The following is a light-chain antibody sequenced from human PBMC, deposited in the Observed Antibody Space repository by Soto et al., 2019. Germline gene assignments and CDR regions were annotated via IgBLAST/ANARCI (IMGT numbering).Light chain of an antibody. V-gene: IGKV3-11*01. CDR3: QQRSNWPGIT. CDR2: DAS. J-gene: IGKJ5*01. Sequence: VMKKSPVTLSVTKGARATLSCRASQNISRSLAWYQQKPGQAPRLLIYDASNRATGIPARFSGTESGTDFTLPISSLEPEDFAVYYCQQRSNWPGITFGQGTLLDIK. CDR1: QNISRS.